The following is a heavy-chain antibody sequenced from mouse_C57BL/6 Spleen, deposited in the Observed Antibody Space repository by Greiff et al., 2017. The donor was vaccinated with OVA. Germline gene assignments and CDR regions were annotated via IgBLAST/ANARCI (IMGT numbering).Heavy chain of an antibody. D-gene: IGHD1-1*01. V-gene: IGHV1-26*01. Sequence: EVQLQQSGPELVKPGASVKISCKASGYTFTDYYMNWVKQSHGQSLEWIGDINPNNGGTSYNQKFKGKATLTVDKSSSTAYMELRSLTSEASAVYYCARRDYYGRSYTDYFDYWGQGTTLTVSS. CDR1: GYTFTDYY. J-gene: IGHJ2*01. CDR3: ARRDYYGRSYTDYFDY. CDR2: INPNNGGT.